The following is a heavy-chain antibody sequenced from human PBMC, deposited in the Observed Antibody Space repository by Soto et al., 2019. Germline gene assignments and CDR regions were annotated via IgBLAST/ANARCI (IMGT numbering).Heavy chain of an antibody. CDR2: IYAGVGT. V-gene: IGHV3-53*04. Sequence: EVKLMESGGALVQPGGSLRLSCAASGFSVSRNYMTWVRQAPGKGLDWVSVIYAGVGTSYAASVKGRFTISRSNSKNTLYLQMDSLRVDDTAVYYCARVAYDQSGRTLEYWGKGTRVTVAS. D-gene: IGHD2-15*01. CDR3: ARVAYDQSGRTLEY. J-gene: IGHJ4*02. CDR1: GFSVSRNY.